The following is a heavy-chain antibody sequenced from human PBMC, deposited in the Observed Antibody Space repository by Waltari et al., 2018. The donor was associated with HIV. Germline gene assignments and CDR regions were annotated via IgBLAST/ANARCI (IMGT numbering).Heavy chain of an antibody. J-gene: IGHJ4*02. CDR3: ARPRYSGYDYPTFLDY. CDR1: GFTFSDYY. CDR2: IKTGGSRI. Sequence: QVQLVESGGGLVKPGGSLRLSCAASGFTFSDYYISWVRQAPGKGLEWVSYIKTGGSRIYYTDSVKGRFTISRDNAKNSLYLQMDNLRGEDTAVYYCARPRYSGYDYPTFLDYWGQGNPVTVSS. D-gene: IGHD5-12*01. V-gene: IGHV3-11*01.